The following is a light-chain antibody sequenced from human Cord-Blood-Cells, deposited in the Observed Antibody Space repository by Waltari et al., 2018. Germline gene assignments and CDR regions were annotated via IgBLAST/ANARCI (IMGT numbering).Light chain of an antibody. CDR2: SNN. CDR1: SSNIGSNT. J-gene: IGLJ3*02. V-gene: IGLV1-44*01. Sequence: QSVLTQPPSASGTPGQRVTISCSGSSSNIGSNTVNRYQQLPGTAPKLLIYSNNRRPSGVPDRFSGSKSGTSASLAISGLQSEDEADYYCAAWDDSLNGQWVFGGGTKLTVL. CDR3: AAWDDSLNGQWV.